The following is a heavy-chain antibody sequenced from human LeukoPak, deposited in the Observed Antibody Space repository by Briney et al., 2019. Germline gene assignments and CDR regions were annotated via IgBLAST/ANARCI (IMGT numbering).Heavy chain of an antibody. J-gene: IGHJ4*02. CDR1: GYTFTSYD. D-gene: IGHD3-9*01. V-gene: IGHV1-8*03. Sequence: ASVKVSCKASGYTFTSYDINWVRQATGQGLEWMGWMNPNSGNTGYAQKFQGRVTITRSTSISTAYMELSSLRSEDTAVYYCARGYFDWYYFDYWGQGTLVTVSS. CDR2: MNPNSGNT. CDR3: ARGYFDWYYFDY.